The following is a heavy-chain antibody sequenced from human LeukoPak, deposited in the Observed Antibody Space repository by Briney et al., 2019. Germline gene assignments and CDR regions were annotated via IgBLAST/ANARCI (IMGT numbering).Heavy chain of an antibody. CDR3: ARGGVGGFDY. V-gene: IGHV3-74*01. CDR2: IKSDGSRG. D-gene: IGHD3-16*01. J-gene: IGHJ4*02. Sequence: GGSLRLSCAASGLTFSDYWIHWVRLAPGTALVWVSHIKSDGSRGAYADSAKGRFTISRDNAKNTVYLEMNSLGAEDTAVYFCARGGVGGFDYWGQGAMVTVS. CDR1: GLTFSDYW.